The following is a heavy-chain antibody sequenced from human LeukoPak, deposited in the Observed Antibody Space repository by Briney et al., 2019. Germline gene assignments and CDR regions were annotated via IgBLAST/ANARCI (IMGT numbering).Heavy chain of an antibody. CDR3: ARRGKNYYGSGSYFNY. D-gene: IGHD3-10*01. V-gene: IGHV4-4*07. Sequence: SETLSLTCTVSGGSISSYYWSWIRQPAGKGLEWIGRIYTSGSTNYNPSLKSRVTMSVDTSKNQFSLKLSSVTAADTAVYYCARRGKNYYGSGSYFNYWGQGTLVTVSS. CDR1: GGSISSYY. J-gene: IGHJ4*02. CDR2: IYTSGST.